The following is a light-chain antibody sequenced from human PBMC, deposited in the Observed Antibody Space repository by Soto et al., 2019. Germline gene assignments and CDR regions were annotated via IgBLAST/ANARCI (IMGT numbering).Light chain of an antibody. CDR3: HQYDTSPRT. Sequence: EIVLTQSPGTLSLSPGERATLSCRASQSVSSYLAWYQQKPGQAPRILIYAASSRAPGIPDRFSGSGSGTDFSLTISRLEPEDFALYYCHQYDTSPRTFGQGTKVDIK. J-gene: IGKJ1*01. CDR2: AAS. V-gene: IGKV3-20*01. CDR1: QSVSSY.